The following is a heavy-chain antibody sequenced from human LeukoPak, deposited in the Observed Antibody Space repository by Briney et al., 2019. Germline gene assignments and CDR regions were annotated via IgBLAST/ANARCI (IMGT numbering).Heavy chain of an antibody. CDR1: GFTFSSYA. V-gene: IGHV3-23*01. CDR2: ISGSGGST. J-gene: IGHJ4*02. Sequence: GGSLRLSCAASGFTFSSYAMGWVRQAPGKGLEWVSAISGSGGSTYYADSVKGRFTISRDNAKNSLYLQMNSLRAEDTAVYYCAKDEYSSSYYLDYWGQGTLVIVSS. CDR3: AKDEYSSSYYLDY. D-gene: IGHD6-6*01.